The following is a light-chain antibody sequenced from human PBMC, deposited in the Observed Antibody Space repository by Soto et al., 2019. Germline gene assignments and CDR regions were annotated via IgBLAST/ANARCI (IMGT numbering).Light chain of an antibody. Sequence: DIQMTQSPSTLSASVGDRVIITCRASQSVSSWLAWYQQKPGKAPNLLIYDASSLESGVPSRFSGSGSGTEFTLPISSLQPDDFATYYCQQYQSSWTFGQGTKVEIK. CDR3: QQYQSSWT. J-gene: IGKJ1*01. CDR2: DAS. V-gene: IGKV1-5*01. CDR1: QSVSSW.